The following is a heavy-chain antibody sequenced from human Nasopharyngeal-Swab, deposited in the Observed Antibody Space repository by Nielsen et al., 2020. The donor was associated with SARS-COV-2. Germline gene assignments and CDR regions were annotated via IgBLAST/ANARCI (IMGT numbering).Heavy chain of an antibody. D-gene: IGHD3-16*02. Sequence: WIRQPPGKGLEWIGEINHSGGTNYNPSLKSRVTISVDTSKNQFSLKLSSVTAADTAVYYCARATYYDYVWGSYRPGAFDIWGQGTMVTVSS. CDR3: ARATYYDYVWGSYRPGAFDI. CDR2: INHSGGT. V-gene: IGHV4-34*01. J-gene: IGHJ3*02.